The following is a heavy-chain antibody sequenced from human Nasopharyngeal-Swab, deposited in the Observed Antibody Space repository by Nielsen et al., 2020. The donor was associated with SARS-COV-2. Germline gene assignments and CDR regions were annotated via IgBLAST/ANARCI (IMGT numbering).Heavy chain of an antibody. CDR3: ARYGRTTVDY. CDR1: GFTFSSYA. CDR2: ISGSGGST. J-gene: IGHJ4*02. V-gene: IGHV3-23*01. D-gene: IGHD2/OR15-2a*01. Sequence: GGSLRLSCAASGFTFSSYAMRWVRQAPGKGLEWVSAISGSGGSTYYADSVKGRFTISRDNAKNTLYLQMNSLRAEDTAVYYCARYGRTTVDYWGQGTLVTVSS.